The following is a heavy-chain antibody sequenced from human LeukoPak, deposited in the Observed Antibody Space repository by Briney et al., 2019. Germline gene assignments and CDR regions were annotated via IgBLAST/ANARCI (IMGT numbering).Heavy chain of an antibody. CDR1: GGTFSSYA. J-gene: IGHJ4*02. D-gene: IGHD5-18*01. V-gene: IGHV1-69*04. CDR2: IIPILGIA. Sequence: SVKVSCKASGGTFSSYAISWVRQAPGQGLEWMGRIIPILGIANYAQKFQGRVTITADKSTSTAYMELSSLRSEDTAVYYCAREVVVDTAIVSEYYFDYWGQGTLVTVSS. CDR3: AREVVVDTAIVSEYYFDY.